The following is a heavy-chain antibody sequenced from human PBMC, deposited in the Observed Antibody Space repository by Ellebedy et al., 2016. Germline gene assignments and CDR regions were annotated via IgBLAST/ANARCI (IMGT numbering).Heavy chain of an antibody. J-gene: IGHJ4*02. D-gene: IGHD3-16*02. CDR3: ARGLLGGVIVDGYYFDY. V-gene: IGHV4-61*05. CDR2: IYYSGST. Sequence: SETLSLTCTVSGGSISSSSYYWGWIRQPPGKGLEWIGYIYYSGSTNYNPSLKSRVTISVDTSKNQFSLKLSSVTAADTAVYYCARGLLGGVIVDGYYFDYWGQGTLVTVSS. CDR1: GGSISSSSYY.